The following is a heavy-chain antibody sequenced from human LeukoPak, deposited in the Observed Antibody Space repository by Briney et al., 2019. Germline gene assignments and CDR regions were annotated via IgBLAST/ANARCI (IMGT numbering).Heavy chain of an antibody. V-gene: IGHV3-30*02. CDR2: IRYDGSNK. CDR3: AKAVEYSSSSIDY. J-gene: IGHJ4*02. D-gene: IGHD6-6*01. CDR1: GFTFSSYG. Sequence: PGGSLRLSCAASGFTFSSYGMHWVRQAPGKGLEWVAFIRYDGSNKYYADSVKGRFTISRDNSKNTLYLQMNSLRAEDTAVHYCAKAVEYSSSSIDYWGQGTLVTVSS.